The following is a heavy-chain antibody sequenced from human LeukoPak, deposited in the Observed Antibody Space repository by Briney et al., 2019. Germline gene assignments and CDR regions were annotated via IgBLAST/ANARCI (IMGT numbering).Heavy chain of an antibody. J-gene: IGHJ4*02. V-gene: IGHV4-30-2*01. CDR2: IYHSGST. CDR3: ARWSAVEYGGNGFDY. D-gene: IGHD4-23*01. CDR1: GGSISSGGYS. Sequence: SETLSLTCAVSGGSISSGGYSWSWIRQPPGKGLEWIGYIYHSGSTYYNPSLKSRVTISVDRSKNQSSLKLSSVTAADTAVYYCARWSAVEYGGNGFDYWGQGTLVTVSS.